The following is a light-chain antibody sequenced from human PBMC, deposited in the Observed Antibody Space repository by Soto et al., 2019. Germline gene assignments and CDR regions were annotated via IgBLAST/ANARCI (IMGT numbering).Light chain of an antibody. CDR3: AAWDDSLSGVV. Sequence: VVTQPPSASGTPGQTVTISCSGRFSNIGSNFIYWYQQLPGTAPKLLIYRNNERPSGVPDRFSASKSGTSASLAISGLRSEDEADYHCAAWDDSLSGVVFGGGTKLTVL. CDR1: FSNIGSNF. V-gene: IGLV1-47*01. CDR2: RNN. J-gene: IGLJ3*02.